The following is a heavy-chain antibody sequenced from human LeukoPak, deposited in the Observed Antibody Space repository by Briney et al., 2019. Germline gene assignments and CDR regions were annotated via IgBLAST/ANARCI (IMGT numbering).Heavy chain of an antibody. CDR3: ARVLYCSGGSCYSGGWFDP. CDR2: IYYNGIS. D-gene: IGHD2-15*01. J-gene: IGHJ5*02. CDR1: GGSISGYY. Sequence: SETLSLTCTVSGGSISGYYWSWIRQPPGKGLEWIAYIYYNGISNYNPSLKSRVIISVDSSKNQFSLKLTSVTAADTAVYYCARVLYCSGGSCYSGGWFDPWGQGTLVTVSS. V-gene: IGHV4-59*01.